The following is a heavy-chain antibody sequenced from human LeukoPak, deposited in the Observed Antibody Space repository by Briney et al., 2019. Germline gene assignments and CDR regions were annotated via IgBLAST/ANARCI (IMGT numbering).Heavy chain of an antibody. Sequence: GGSLRLSCAASGFTFSNYAMYWVRQAPGKGLVWVSRISSDGSSIIYADSVKGRFTISRDIAKNTLYLQMNSLRAEDTAVYYCARAQMGAPTDYWGQGTLVTVPS. CDR2: ISSDGSSI. V-gene: IGHV3-74*01. D-gene: IGHD1-26*01. CDR3: ARAQMGAPTDY. J-gene: IGHJ4*02. CDR1: GFTFSNYA.